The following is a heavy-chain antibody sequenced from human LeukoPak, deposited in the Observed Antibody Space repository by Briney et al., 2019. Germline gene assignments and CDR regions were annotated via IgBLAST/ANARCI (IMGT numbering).Heavy chain of an antibody. J-gene: IGHJ6*02. CDR2: MNPNSGNT. CDR1: GYTFTSYD. V-gene: IGHV1-8*01. Sequence: ASVKVSCKASGYTFTSYDINWVRQATGQGLEWMGWMNPNSGNTGYAQKFQGRVTMTRNTSISTAYMELSSLRSEDTAVYYCARSSSSYYYYGMDVWGQGTTVTVSS. CDR3: ARSSSSYYYYGMDV. D-gene: IGHD6-13*01.